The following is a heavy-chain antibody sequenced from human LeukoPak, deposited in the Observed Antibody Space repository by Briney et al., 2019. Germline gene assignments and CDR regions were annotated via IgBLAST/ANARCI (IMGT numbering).Heavy chain of an antibody. J-gene: IGHJ4*02. CDR3: AKDQTRNYYGSGSYDY. CDR1: GFTFSSYA. CDR2: IKQDGSEK. Sequence: EPGGSLRLSCAASGFTFSSYAMHWVRQAPGKGLEWVANIKQDGSEKYYVDSVKGRFTISRDNGKNSLYLQMKSLRAEDTAVYYCAKDQTRNYYGSGSYDYWGQGTLVTVSS. V-gene: IGHV3-7*01. D-gene: IGHD3-10*01.